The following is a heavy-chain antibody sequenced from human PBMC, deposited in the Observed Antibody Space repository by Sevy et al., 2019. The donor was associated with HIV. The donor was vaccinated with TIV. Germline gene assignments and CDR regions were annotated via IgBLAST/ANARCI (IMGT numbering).Heavy chain of an antibody. D-gene: IGHD1-1*01. J-gene: IGHJ3*02. V-gene: IGHV3-30*18. CDR3: AKGSKATGSAFDI. CDR2: VSYDGSTK. Sequence: GGSLRLSCAASGFIFSNYGMHWVRQAPGKGLEWVAVVSYDGSTKYYTGSVRGRFSISRDNFKNTVYLQMNSLRVEDTAVYYCAKGSKATGSAFDIWGQGTMVTVSS. CDR1: GFIFSNYG.